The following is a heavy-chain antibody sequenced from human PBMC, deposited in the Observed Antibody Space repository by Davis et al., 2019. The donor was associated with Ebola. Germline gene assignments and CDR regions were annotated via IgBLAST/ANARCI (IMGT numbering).Heavy chain of an antibody. J-gene: IGHJ4*02. V-gene: IGHV3-74*01. CDR1: GFSFRSTW. D-gene: IGHD4-17*01. Sequence: HTGGSLRLSCAASGFSFRSTWMHWVRQAPGKGLVWVSRISPDGGRAGYADSVRGRFTISRDNAKNSLYLQMHSLRAEDTAVYYCARDRYGDSNYYFDSWGQGTLVTVSS. CDR2: ISPDGGRA. CDR3: ARDRYGDSNYYFDS.